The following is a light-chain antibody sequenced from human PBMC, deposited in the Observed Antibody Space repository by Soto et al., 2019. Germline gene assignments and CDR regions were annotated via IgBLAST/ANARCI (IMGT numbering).Light chain of an antibody. CDR1: SSDIGGYNY. V-gene: IGLV2-14*03. CDR3: CSYTTSNTLIYV. CDR2: DVI. J-gene: IGLJ1*01. Sequence: QSALTQPASVSGSPGQSITISCTGTSSDIGGYNYVSWYQQFPGKAPKVILYDVIYRPSGVSSRFSGSKSGNTASLTISALQAEDEALYYCCSYTTSNTLIYVFGTGTKLTVL.